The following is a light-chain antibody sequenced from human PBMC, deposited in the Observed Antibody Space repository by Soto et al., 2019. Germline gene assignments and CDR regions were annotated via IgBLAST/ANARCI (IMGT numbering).Light chain of an antibody. Sequence: DIQMTQSPSSVFASVGDRLTITCRASQDISTWLAWYQQKPGKAPKFLISAVSGLQSGVPSRFRGSGSGAEFTLTISSLQPEDFATYYCQQARSFPWTFGQGTKVEIK. J-gene: IGKJ1*01. CDR2: AVS. CDR3: QQARSFPWT. CDR1: QDISTW. V-gene: IGKV1-12*01.